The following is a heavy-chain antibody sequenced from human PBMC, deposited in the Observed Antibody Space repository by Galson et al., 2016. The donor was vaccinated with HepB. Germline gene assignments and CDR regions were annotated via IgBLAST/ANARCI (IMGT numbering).Heavy chain of an antibody. D-gene: IGHD4-17*01. J-gene: IGHJ3*02. Sequence: ETLSLTCSVSGGSISSNNFNWDWIRQTPGQGLEWIGTLFYSGNPYYNPSLKSRVTISVDMSKSQFSLKLTSVTAADTAVYYCARHIFKTTGHAFDIWGQGTMVTVSP. CDR2: LFYSGNP. CDR3: ARHIFKTTGHAFDI. V-gene: IGHV4-39*01. CDR1: GGSISSNNFN.